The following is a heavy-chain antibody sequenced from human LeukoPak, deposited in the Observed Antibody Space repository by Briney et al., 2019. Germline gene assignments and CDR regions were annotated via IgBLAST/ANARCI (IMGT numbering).Heavy chain of an antibody. CDR1: GVSISSSNSY. Sequence: SETLSLTCTVSGVSISSSNSYWGWIRQPPGKGLEWIGSIYYSGNTYYNASLKSQVSISIDTSKNQFSLKLTSVTAADTAVYYCARQAGSGLFILPGGQGTLVTVSS. D-gene: IGHD3/OR15-3a*01. CDR2: IYYSGNT. CDR3: ARQAGSGLFILP. V-gene: IGHV4-39*01. J-gene: IGHJ4*02.